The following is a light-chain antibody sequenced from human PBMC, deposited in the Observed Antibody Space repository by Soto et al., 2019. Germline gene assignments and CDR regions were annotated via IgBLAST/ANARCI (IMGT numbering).Light chain of an antibody. Sequence: TVFTPGPRTLSLSHGERATLSCRASQCVSSTYLAGYQQKPGQAPRLLIYGTSSRATGIPDRFSGSGSGPDFTLTISRLEPEDFAVYYCQRYGSSPTTLGQGTGLQI. CDR1: QCVSSTY. CDR3: QRYGSSPTT. V-gene: IGKV3-20*01. CDR2: GTS. J-gene: IGKJ5*01.